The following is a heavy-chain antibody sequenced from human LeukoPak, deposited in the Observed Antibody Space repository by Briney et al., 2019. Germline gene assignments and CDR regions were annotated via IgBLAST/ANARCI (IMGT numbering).Heavy chain of an antibody. Sequence: ASVKVSCKASGDTSVSYAMNWVRQAPGQGLEWVARIIPLLGITNHAQKLQGRVTVTADTSTNTVYMELSSLRPDDTAVYYCARARSRITFGGIRHAFDIWGQGTLVTVSS. CDR3: ARARSRITFGGIRHAFDI. CDR2: IIPLLGIT. J-gene: IGHJ3*02. D-gene: IGHD3-16*01. CDR1: GDTSVSYA. V-gene: IGHV1-69*04.